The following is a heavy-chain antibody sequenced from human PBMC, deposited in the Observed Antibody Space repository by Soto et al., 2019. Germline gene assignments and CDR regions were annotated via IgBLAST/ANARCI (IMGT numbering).Heavy chain of an antibody. CDR3: ARNPSGSYPHYYYYYGMDV. D-gene: IGHD1-26*01. J-gene: IGHJ6*02. V-gene: IGHV4-30-4*08. Sequence: TSETLSLTCTVSGGSISSGDYYWSWIRQPPGKGLEWIGYIYYSGSTYYKPSLKSRVAISVDTSKNQFSLKLSSVTAADTDVYYCARNPSGSYPHYYYYYGMDVWGQGTTVTVSS. CDR1: GGSISSGDYY. CDR2: IYYSGST.